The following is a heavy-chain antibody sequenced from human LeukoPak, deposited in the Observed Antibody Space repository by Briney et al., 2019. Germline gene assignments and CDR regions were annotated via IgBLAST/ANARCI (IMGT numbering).Heavy chain of an antibody. CDR2: ISAYNGNT. V-gene: IGHV1-18*01. J-gene: IGHJ3*02. CDR3: ARGSAVSIKGAFDI. Sequence: GASVKVSCKASGYTFTSYGISWVRQAPGQGLEWMGWISAYNGNTNYAQKFQGRVTMTRDTSISTAYMELSRLRSDDTAVYYCARGSAVSIKGAFDIWGQGTMVTVSS. D-gene: IGHD6-19*01. CDR1: GYTFTSYG.